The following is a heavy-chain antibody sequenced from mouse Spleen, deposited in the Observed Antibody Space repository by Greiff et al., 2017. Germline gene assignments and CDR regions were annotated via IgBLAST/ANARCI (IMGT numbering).Heavy chain of an antibody. CDR2: ISYDGSN. J-gene: IGHJ4*01. D-gene: IGHD1-2*01. CDR3: ARDYYGYYAMDY. Sequence: VQLQQSGPGLVKPSQSLSLTCSVTGYSITSGYYWNWIRQFPGNKLEWMGYISYDGSNNYNPSLKNRISITRDTSKNQFFLKLNSVTTEDTATYYCARDYYGYYAMDYWGQGTSVTVSS. V-gene: IGHV3-6*01. CDR1: GYSITSGYY.